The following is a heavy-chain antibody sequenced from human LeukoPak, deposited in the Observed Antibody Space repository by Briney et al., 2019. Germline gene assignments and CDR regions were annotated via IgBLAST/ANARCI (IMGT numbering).Heavy chain of an antibody. J-gene: IGHJ4*02. CDR1: GGSISSSSYY. CDR2: IYHSGST. D-gene: IGHD3-3*01. V-gene: IGHV4-39*07. CDR3: ARVPADDFWSGYYDY. Sequence: SETLSLTCTVSGGSISSSSYYWGWIRQPPGKGLEWIGYIYHSGSTYYNPSLKSRVTISVDRSKNQFSLKLSSVTAADTAVYYCARVPADDFWSGYYDYWGQGTLVTVSS.